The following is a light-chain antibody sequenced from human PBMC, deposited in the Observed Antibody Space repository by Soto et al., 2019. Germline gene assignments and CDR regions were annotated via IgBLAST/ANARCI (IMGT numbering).Light chain of an antibody. Sequence: QSALTQPASVSGSPGQSITISCTGTSSDVGGYNYVSWYQQHPGKAPKLMIYDVSNRPSGVSNRFSGSKSGNTASLTISGLQAEDDADYYCSSYTSSSSAVFGGGTQLTVL. V-gene: IGLV2-14*01. CDR2: DVS. CDR1: SSDVGGYNY. CDR3: SSYTSSSSAV. J-gene: IGLJ7*01.